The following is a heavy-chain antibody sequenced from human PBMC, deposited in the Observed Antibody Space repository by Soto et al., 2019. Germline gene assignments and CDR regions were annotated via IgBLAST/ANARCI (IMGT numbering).Heavy chain of an antibody. CDR2: ISAYSGNT. CDR3: ARNPSGSSFDS. D-gene: IGHD1-26*01. Sequence: ASVKVSCKASGYTFLSYGISWVRQAPGQGLEWVGWISAYSGNTDYAQRLQDRVTLTTDTPTSTAYMELRNLRSDDTAVYYCARNPSGSSFDSWGQGTLVTVSS. CDR1: GYTFLSYG. J-gene: IGHJ4*02. V-gene: IGHV1-18*01.